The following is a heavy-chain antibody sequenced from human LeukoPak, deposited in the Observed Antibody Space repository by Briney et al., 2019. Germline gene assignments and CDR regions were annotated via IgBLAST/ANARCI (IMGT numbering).Heavy chain of an antibody. CDR3: ARGGVLKSVDY. D-gene: IGHD3-16*01. Sequence: SETLSLTCTVSGGSISSYYWSWIRQPPGKGLEWIGYIYYSGSTNYNPSLKSRVTISVDTSKNQFSLKLSSVTAADTAVYYCARGGVLKSVDYWGQGTLVAVSS. V-gene: IGHV4-59*01. CDR1: GGSISSYY. J-gene: IGHJ4*02. CDR2: IYYSGST.